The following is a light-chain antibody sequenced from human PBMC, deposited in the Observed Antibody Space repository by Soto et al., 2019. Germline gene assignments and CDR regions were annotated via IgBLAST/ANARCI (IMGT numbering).Light chain of an antibody. Sequence: QSVLTQPPSVSGAPGQRVTISCTGSSSNIGAGYDVHRYQHLPGTAPKLLIYHNTNRPSGVPDRFSGSKSGTSASLAITGLQAEDEADYYCQTYDSSLSVGVFGGGTKLTVL. J-gene: IGLJ2*01. CDR3: QTYDSSLSVGV. CDR1: SSNIGAGYD. V-gene: IGLV1-40*01. CDR2: HNT.